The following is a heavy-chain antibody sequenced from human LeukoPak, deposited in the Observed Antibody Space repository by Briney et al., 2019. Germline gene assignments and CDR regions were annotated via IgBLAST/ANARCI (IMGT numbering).Heavy chain of an antibody. J-gene: IGHJ4*02. CDR1: GFTFNTYA. D-gene: IGHD6-13*01. CDR2: ITSSVSYI. Sequence: PGGSLRLSCAASGFTFNTYAMNWVRQAPGKGLEWVSCITSSVSYIYYADSVKGRFTISRDDAKNSPFLQMNSLRAEDTAVYYCARDRGSSFMDWGQGILVTVSS. V-gene: IGHV3-21*01. CDR3: ARDRGSSFMD.